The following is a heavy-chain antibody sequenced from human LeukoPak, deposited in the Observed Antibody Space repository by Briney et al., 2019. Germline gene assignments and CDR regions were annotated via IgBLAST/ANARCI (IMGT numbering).Heavy chain of an antibody. CDR1: GGTFSSYA. CDR2: IIPIFGTA. Sequence: SVKVSCKASGGTFSSYAISWVRQAPGQGLEWMGGIIPIFGTANYAQKFQGRVTITTDESTSTAYMELSSLRSEDTAVYYCARAQRIVVVIHXAFDXXGXGTXVTV. D-gene: IGHD3-22*01. V-gene: IGHV1-69*05. J-gene: IGHJ3*02. CDR3: ARAQRIVVVIHXAFDX.